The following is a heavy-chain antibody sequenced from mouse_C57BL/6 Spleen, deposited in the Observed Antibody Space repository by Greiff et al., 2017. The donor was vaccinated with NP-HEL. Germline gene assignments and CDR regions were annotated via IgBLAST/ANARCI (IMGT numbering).Heavy chain of an antibody. CDR1: GYTFTSYW. CDR3: ARIKKIVATYFDY. Sequence: QVQLQQPGADLVKAGASVKMSCKASGYTFTSYWMHWVKQRLGQGLEWFAETNPTNGRTYYNEKCKSKATLTVDKSSSTAYMLLSGPTFEDSAVYYCARIKKIVATYFDYWGQGTTLTVSS. J-gene: IGHJ2*01. CDR2: TNPTNGRT. V-gene: IGHV1S81*02. D-gene: IGHD1-1*01.